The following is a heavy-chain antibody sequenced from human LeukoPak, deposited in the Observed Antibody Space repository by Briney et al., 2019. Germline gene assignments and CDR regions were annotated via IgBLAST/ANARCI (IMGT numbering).Heavy chain of an antibody. Sequence: GASVKVSCKASGYTFTSYGISWVRQAPGQGLEWMGWISAYNGNTNYAQKLQGRVTMTTDTSTSTAYMELRSLRSDGTAVYYCARKYYDSSGYYYAFDIWGQGTMVTVSS. CDR3: ARKYYDSSGYYYAFDI. CDR1: GYTFTSYG. V-gene: IGHV1-18*01. CDR2: ISAYNGNT. J-gene: IGHJ3*02. D-gene: IGHD3-22*01.